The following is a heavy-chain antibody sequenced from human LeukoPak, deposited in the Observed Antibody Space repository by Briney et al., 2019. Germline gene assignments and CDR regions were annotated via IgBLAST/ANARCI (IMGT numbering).Heavy chain of an antibody. CDR2: IYTSGST. J-gene: IGHJ4*02. Sequence: SETLSLTCTVSGGSISSYYWSWIRQPAGKGLEWIGRIYTSGSTNYNPSLKSQVTMSVDTSKNQFSLKLSSVTAADTAVYYCARGDYYDSSGYYYNWGQGTLVTVSS. V-gene: IGHV4-4*07. D-gene: IGHD3-22*01. CDR3: ARGDYYDSSGYYYN. CDR1: GGSISSYY.